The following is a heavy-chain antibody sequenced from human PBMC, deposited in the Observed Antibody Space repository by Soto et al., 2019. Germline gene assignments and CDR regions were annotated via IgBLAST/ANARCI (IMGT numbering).Heavy chain of an antibody. Sequence: PGESLKISWRGAGYSFPNYWSAWVRQMPGKGLEWMGIIYPGDSDTRYGPSFEGQVTISADKSSSTAYLQWSSLKASDTAMYYCAVGIRSLAEAGCQLAHWGQRTPVTVSS. D-gene: IGHD6-19*01. CDR1: GYSFPNYW. CDR3: AVGIRSLAEAGCQLAH. J-gene: IGHJ4*02. CDR2: IYPGDSDT. V-gene: IGHV5-51*01.